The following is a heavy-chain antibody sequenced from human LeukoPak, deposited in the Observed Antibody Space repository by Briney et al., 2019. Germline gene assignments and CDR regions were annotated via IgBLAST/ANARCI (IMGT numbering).Heavy chain of an antibody. CDR1: GGSISSGGYY. V-gene: IGHV4-31*03. CDR2: IYYNGST. D-gene: IGHD1-1*01. CDR3: ARNWPGGYYFDY. Sequence: PSETLSLTCTVSGGSISSGGYYWSWIRQHPGKGLEWIGYIYYNGSTYYNPSLKSRVTISVDTSKNQFSLKLSSVTAADTAVYYCARNWPGGYYFDYWGQGTLVTVSS. J-gene: IGHJ4*02.